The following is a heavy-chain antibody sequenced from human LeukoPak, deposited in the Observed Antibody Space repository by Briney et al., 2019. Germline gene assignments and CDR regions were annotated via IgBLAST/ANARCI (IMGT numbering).Heavy chain of an antibody. Sequence: ASVKVSCKASGYTFTVYYMHWVRQAPGQGLEWMGWINPNSGGTNYAQKFQGRVTMTRDTSISTAYMELSRLRSADTAVYYCARDGNSGYGSYSSYYSMDVWGKGTTVTVSS. CDR2: INPNSGGT. CDR1: GYTFTVYY. J-gene: IGHJ6*03. D-gene: IGHD5-12*01. V-gene: IGHV1-2*02. CDR3: ARDGNSGYGSYSSYYSMDV.